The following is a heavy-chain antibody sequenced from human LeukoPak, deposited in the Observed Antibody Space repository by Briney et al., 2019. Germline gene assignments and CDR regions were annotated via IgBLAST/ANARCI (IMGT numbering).Heavy chain of an antibody. V-gene: IGHV1-8*01. D-gene: IGHD3-3*01. J-gene: IGHJ4*02. Sequence: ASVKVSCKASGYTFTSYDINWVRQATGQGLEWMGWMNPNSGNTGYAQKFQGRITMTSDTSTSTVYMELSSLRSEDTAVYYCARDIIGRLRTIFGVVMALWGQGTLVTVSS. CDR1: GYTFTSYD. CDR2: MNPNSGNT. CDR3: ARDIIGRLRTIFGVVMAL.